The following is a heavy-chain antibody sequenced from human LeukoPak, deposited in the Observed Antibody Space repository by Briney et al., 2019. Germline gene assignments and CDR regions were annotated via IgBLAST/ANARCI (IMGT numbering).Heavy chain of an antibody. Sequence: GESLKISCKGSGYSFTNYWIDWVHQMPGKGLEWMGIIYPGDSETRYSPSFQGQVTISADKSISTAYLQWSSLKASDTAMYYCARRAGYSGYDTWGQGTLVTVSS. J-gene: IGHJ5*02. CDR1: GYSFTNYW. CDR3: ARRAGYSGYDT. CDR2: IYPGDSET. D-gene: IGHD5-12*01. V-gene: IGHV5-51*07.